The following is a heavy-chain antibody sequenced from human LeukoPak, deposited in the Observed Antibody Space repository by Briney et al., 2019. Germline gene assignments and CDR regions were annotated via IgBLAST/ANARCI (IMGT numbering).Heavy chain of an antibody. CDR2: ISAYNGNT. CDR3: ARLGVTIFGVVIADY. Sequence: ASVKVSCKASGYTFTSYGISWVRQAPGQGLEWMGLISAYNGNTNYAQKLQGRVTMTTDTSTSTAYMELRSLRSDDTAVYYCARLGVTIFGVVIADYWGQGTLVTVSS. D-gene: IGHD3-3*01. V-gene: IGHV1-18*01. CDR1: GYTFTSYG. J-gene: IGHJ4*02.